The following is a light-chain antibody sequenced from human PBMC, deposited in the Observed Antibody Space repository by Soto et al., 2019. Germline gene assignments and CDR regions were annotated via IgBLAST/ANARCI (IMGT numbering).Light chain of an antibody. CDR3: SSCTSSSTI. CDR2: DVS. J-gene: IGLJ2*01. CDR1: NSDVGSYDY. Sequence: QSALTQPASVSGSPGQSITISCTGTNSDVGSYDYVSWYQQHPGRAPQLIIYDVSYRPSGVSDRFSGSKSGNTASLTISGLQAGDEADYYCSSCTSSSTIFGGGTKLTVL. V-gene: IGLV2-14*03.